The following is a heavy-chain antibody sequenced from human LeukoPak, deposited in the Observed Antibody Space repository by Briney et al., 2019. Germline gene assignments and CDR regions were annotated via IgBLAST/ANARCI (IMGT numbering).Heavy chain of an antibody. V-gene: IGHV3-23*01. CDR2: ISGSSGST. Sequence: GGSLRLSCAASGFTFSNYAMSWVRQAPGKGLEWVSTISGSSGSTHYADSVKGRFTISRDNSKNTLYLQMNSLRAEDTAVYYCARDSPRPEEGHMDYWGQGTLVTVSS. D-gene: IGHD2-21*01. J-gene: IGHJ4*02. CDR3: ARDSPRPEEGHMDY. CDR1: GFTFSNYA.